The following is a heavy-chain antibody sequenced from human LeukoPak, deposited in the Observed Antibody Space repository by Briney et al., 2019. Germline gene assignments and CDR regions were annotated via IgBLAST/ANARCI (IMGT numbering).Heavy chain of an antibody. CDR2: ISSSSSYI. J-gene: IGHJ4*02. V-gene: IGHV3-21*01. D-gene: IGHD5-12*01. CDR3: ARAARRDGYPLDY. CDR1: GFTFSSYS. Sequence: GSLRLSCAASGFTFSSYSMNWVRQAPGKGLEWVSSISSSSSYIYYADSVKGRFTISRDNAKNSLYLQMNSLRAEDTAVYYCARAARRDGYPLDYWGQGTLVTVSS.